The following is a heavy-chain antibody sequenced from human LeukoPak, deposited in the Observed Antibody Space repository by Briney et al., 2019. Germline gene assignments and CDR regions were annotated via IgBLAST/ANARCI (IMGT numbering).Heavy chain of an antibody. CDR3: AKGSQSHYGDLDY. CDR2: ISYDGSNK. V-gene: IGHV3-30*18. D-gene: IGHD4-17*01. Sequence: GGSLRLSCAASGFTFSSYGMHWVRQAPGKGLEWVAAISYDGSNKYYADSVKGRFTISRDNSKNTLYLQMNSLRAEDTAVYYCAKGSQSHYGDLDYWGQGTLVTVSS. CDR1: GFTFSSYG. J-gene: IGHJ4*02.